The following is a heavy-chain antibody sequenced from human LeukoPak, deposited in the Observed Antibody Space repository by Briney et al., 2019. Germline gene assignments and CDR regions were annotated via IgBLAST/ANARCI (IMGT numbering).Heavy chain of an antibody. D-gene: IGHD4-17*01. J-gene: IGHJ5*02. V-gene: IGHV3-20*04. CDR1: GFTFDDYG. Sequence: GGSLRLSCAASGFTFDDYGMSWVRQAPGKGLEWVSGINWNGGSTGYADSVKGRFTISRDNAKNSLYLQMNSLRAEDTAVYYCAKDPRNNYGDYPWGQGTLVTVSS. CDR3: AKDPRNNYGDYP. CDR2: INWNGGST.